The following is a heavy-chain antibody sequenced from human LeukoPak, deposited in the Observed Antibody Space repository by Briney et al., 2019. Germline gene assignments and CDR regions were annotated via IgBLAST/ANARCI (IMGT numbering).Heavy chain of an antibody. CDR3: ARGGQQLVRGWFDP. D-gene: IGHD6-6*01. CDR2: IWYDGSNK. V-gene: IGHV3-33*08. J-gene: IGHJ5*02. Sequence: GGSLRLSCAASGFIFSTYAIHWVRQAPGKGLEWVAVIWYDGSNKYYADSVKGRFTISRDNSKNTLYLQMNSLRAEDTAVYYCARGGQQLVRGWFDPWGQGTLVTVSS. CDR1: GFIFSTYA.